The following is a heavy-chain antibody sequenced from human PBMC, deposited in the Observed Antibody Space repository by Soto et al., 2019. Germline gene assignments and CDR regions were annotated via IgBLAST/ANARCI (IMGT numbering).Heavy chain of an antibody. Sequence: QVQLVQSGAEVKKPGSSVKVSCKASGGTFSSYTISWVRQAPGQGLEWMGRIIPILGIANYAQKFQGRVTITADKSTSTAYMELSSLRSEDTAVYYCARAGRYCSSTSCYTYYGMDVWGQGTTVTVSS. J-gene: IGHJ6*02. V-gene: IGHV1-69*02. CDR2: IIPILGIA. CDR3: ARAGRYCSSTSCYTYYGMDV. D-gene: IGHD2-2*02. CDR1: GGTFSSYT.